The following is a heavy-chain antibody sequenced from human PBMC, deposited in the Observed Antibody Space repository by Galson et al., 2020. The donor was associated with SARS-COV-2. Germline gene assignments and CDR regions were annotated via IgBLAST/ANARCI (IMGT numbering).Heavy chain of an antibody. CDR2: ISSSSSYI. V-gene: IGHV3-21*01. CDR3: ASTARGSSGWYYFEY. D-gene: IGHD6-19*01. Sequence: NSGGSLRLSCAASGFTFSSYSMNWVRQAPGKGLEWVSSISSSSSYIYYADSVKGRFTISRDNAKNSLYLQMNSLRAEDTAVYYCASTARGSSGWYYFEYWGQGTLVTVSS. CDR1: GFTFSSYS. J-gene: IGHJ4*02.